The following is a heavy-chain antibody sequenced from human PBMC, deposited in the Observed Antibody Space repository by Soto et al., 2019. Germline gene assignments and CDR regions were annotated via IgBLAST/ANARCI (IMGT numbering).Heavy chain of an antibody. CDR2: IRSKAYNYAT. CDR3: TNPQVYYGMDV. CDR1: GFTFSGSA. Sequence: EVQLVESGGGLVQPGGSLKLSCAASGFTFSGSAVHWVRQASGKGLEWVGRIRSKAYNYATAYAASVQGRFTIFRDDLKTTAYLQMNSLKTEDTAVYYCTNPQVYYGMDVWGQGTTVTVSS. V-gene: IGHV3-73*02. J-gene: IGHJ6*02.